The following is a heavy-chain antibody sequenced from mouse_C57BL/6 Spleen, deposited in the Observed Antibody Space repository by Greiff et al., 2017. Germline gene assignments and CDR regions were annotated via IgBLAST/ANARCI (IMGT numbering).Heavy chain of an antibody. V-gene: IGHV1-72*01. J-gene: IGHJ2*01. CDR1: GYTFTSYW. D-gene: IGHD2-3*01. Sequence: QVQLKQPGAELVKPGASVKLSCKASGYTFTSYWMHWVKQRPGRGLEWIGRIDPNSGGTKYNEKFKSKATLTVDKPSSTAYMQLSSLTSEDSAVYDGARYHDGYSYYFDYWGQGTTLTVSS. CDR2: IDPNSGGT. CDR3: ARYHDGYSYYFDY.